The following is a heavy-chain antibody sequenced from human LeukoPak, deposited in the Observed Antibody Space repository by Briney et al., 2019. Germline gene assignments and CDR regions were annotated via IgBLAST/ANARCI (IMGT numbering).Heavy chain of an antibody. D-gene: IGHD1-14*01. Sequence: ASVKVSCKASGYTFTGYYMHWVRQAPGQGLEWMGWINPNSGGTNYAQKFQGWVTMTRDTSISTAYMELSRLRSDDTAVYYCARHLSNTLGTYYFDYWGQGTLVTVSS. CDR3: ARHLSNTLGTYYFDY. CDR2: INPNSGGT. V-gene: IGHV1-2*04. J-gene: IGHJ4*02. CDR1: GYTFTGYY.